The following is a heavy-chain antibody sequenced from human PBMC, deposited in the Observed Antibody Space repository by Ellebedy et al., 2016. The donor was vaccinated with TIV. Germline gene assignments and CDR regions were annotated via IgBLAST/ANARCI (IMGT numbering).Heavy chain of an antibody. CDR1: GFTFSLNW. V-gene: IGHV3-7*03. CDR3: AKDPETLLVMQNWFDP. J-gene: IGHJ5*02. Sequence: PGGSLRLSCAASGFTFSLNWMYRVRQAPGKGLEWVANIKEDGSEEYYVDSVNGRFTISTDNSKNTLYLQMNSLRAEDAAVYYCAKDPETLLVMQNWFDPWGQGTLVTVSS. D-gene: IGHD2-8*02. CDR2: IKEDGSEE.